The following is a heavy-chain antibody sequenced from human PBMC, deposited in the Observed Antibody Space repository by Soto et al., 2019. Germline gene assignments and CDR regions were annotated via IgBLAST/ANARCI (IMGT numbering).Heavy chain of an antibody. CDR1: GDSFSKYT. Sequence: QVQLVQCGAEVKKPGSSGSVSCKTAGDSFSKYTDNWGRQAPRQGLEWMGGFIPRFGTKNFAPTLQGRVTITADQSMNTVYMEVISLRSEDPALDYCARGRGLYNRGRCQLAAWGQGALVTVSS. V-gene: IGHV1-69*01. D-gene: IGHD1-1*01. J-gene: IGHJ5*02. CDR3: ARGRGLYNRGRCQLAA. CDR2: FIPRFGTK.